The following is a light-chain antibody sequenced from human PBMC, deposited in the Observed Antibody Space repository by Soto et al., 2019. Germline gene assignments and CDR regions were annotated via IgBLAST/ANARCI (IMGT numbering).Light chain of an antibody. CDR3: QEYSSVPWT. CDR2: AAS. J-gene: IGKJ1*01. CDR1: QGIANS. V-gene: IGKV1-27*01. Sequence: DIQMPQSPSSLSASVGARVTITCRACQGIANSLAWYQQKPGKVPKLLIFAASTLQSGVPSRFSGSGSGTDFTLTISSLQPEDVATYYCQEYSSVPWTFGQGTKVEVK.